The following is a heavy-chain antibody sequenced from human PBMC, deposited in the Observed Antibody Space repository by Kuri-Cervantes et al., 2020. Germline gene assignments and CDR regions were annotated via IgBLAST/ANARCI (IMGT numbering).Heavy chain of an antibody. Sequence: LRLSCTVSGASISSGHYYWTWIRQPPGKGLEWVGSIYYSGSTYYNPSLKSRVTISVDTSKNHFSLKLSSVTAADTAVYYCARVSIAVACTGDWCDPWGQGALVTVSS. CDR1: GASISSGHYY. CDR2: IYYSGST. V-gene: IGHV4-30-4*01. CDR3: ARVSIAVACTGDWCDP. D-gene: IGHD6-19*01. J-gene: IGHJ5*02.